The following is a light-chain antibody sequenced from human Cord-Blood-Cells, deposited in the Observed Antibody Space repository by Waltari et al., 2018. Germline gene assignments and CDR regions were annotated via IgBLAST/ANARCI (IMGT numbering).Light chain of an antibody. Sequence: DIPMTQSPSYQSASDAYRLTYTCRASQSISSYLNWYQQKPGKAPKLLIYAASSLQSGVPSRFSGSGSGTDFTLTISSLQPEDFATYYCQQSYSTPLTFGGGTKVEIK. CDR3: QQSYSTPLT. J-gene: IGKJ4*01. V-gene: IGKV1-39*01. CDR2: AAS. CDR1: QSISSY.